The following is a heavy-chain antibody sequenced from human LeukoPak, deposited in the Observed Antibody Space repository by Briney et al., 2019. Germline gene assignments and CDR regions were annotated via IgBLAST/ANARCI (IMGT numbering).Heavy chain of an antibody. CDR1: GGSISSSSYS. J-gene: IGHJ3*02. CDR3: AAFYDSSGYYYGANDAFDI. D-gene: IGHD3-22*01. CDR2: IYYSGST. Sequence: SETLSLTCTVSGGSISSSSYSWGWIRQPPGKGLEWIGSIYYSGSTYYNPSLKSRVTISVDTSKNQFSLKLSSVTAADTAVYYCAAFYDSSGYYYGANDAFDIWGQGTMVTVSS. V-gene: IGHV4-39*01.